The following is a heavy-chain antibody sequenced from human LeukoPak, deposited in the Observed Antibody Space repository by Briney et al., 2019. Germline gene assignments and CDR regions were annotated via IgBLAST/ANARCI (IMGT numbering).Heavy chain of an antibody. V-gene: IGHV3-23*01. CDR1: GFTFSSYA. CDR2: ISGSGGST. J-gene: IGHJ4*02. Sequence: GGSLRLSCAASGFTFSSYAMSWVRQAPGKGLEWVSAISGSGGSTYYADSVKGRFTISRDNSKNTLYLQMNSLRAEDTAVYHCAKDLSTVLGITIFGVVINGYDYWGQGTLVTVSS. CDR3: AKDLSTVLGITIFGVVINGYDY. D-gene: IGHD3-3*01.